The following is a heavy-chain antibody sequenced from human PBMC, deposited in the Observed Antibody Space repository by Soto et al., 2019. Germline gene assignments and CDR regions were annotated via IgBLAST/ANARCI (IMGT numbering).Heavy chain of an antibody. CDR3: ASHGISFDS. V-gene: IGHV4-39*01. CDR2: IYYRGST. D-gene: IGHD2-21*01. CDR1: GDSISSGSYY. Sequence: QLQLQESGPGQVKPSETLSLTCTVSGDSISSGSYYWGWLRQSPGKGLEWIGSIYYRGSTYYNPSLKSRVPIAVDTSKNPFSLKLSSLTVAETAMYSCASHGISFDSWGQGTLVTVSS. J-gene: IGHJ4*02.